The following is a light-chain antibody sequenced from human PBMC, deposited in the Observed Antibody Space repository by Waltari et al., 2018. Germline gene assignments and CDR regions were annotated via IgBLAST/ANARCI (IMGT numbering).Light chain of an antibody. J-gene: IGLJ3*02. CDR2: YND. CDR1: SSHIGGNN. CDR3: GTWDDSLNGHWV. V-gene: IGLV1-44*01. Sequence: QSVLTQPPSASGTPGQRVTLSCSGSSSHIGGNNVTWSKQVPGAAPKLLIYYNDERPSGVPDRFSGSKSGTSASLAISGLQSEDEADYYCGTWDDSLNGHWVFGGGTRLTVL.